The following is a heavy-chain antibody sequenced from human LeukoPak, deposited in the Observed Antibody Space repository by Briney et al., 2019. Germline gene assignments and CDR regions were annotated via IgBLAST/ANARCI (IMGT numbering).Heavy chain of an antibody. CDR1: GGTFSSYA. D-gene: IGHD1-1*01. Sequence: ASVKVSCKASGGTFSSYAISWVRQAPGQGLEWMGGIIPIFGTANHAQKFQGRVTITADKSTSTAYMELSSLRSEDTAVYYCASGTTVNWFDPWGQGTLVTVSS. V-gene: IGHV1-69*06. CDR3: ASGTTVNWFDP. J-gene: IGHJ5*02. CDR2: IIPIFGTA.